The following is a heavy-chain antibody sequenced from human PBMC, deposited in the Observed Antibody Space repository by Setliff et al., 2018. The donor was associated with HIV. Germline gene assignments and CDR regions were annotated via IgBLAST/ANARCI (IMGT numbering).Heavy chain of an antibody. CDR1: GYSFSTYW. D-gene: IGHD6-13*01. Sequence: GESLKISCKGSGYSFSTYWIGWVRQMPGKGLEWMGIIYPDDSDTRYSPSFQGQVTISADKSISTAYLQWSSPKASDTAMYYCARRMWQQDSKFMYYFDYWGQGTLVTVSS. V-gene: IGHV5-51*01. J-gene: IGHJ4*02. CDR2: IYPDDSDT. CDR3: ARRMWQQDSKFMYYFDY.